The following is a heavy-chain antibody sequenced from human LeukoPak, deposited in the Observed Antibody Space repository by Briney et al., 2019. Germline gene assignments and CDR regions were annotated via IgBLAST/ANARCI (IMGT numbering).Heavy chain of an antibody. CDR2: LYRGGNI. D-gene: IGHD6-13*01. CDR1: VFTVSSNY. Sequence: PGGSLRLSCAASVFTVSSNYMGWVRHAPGKGLEWVLVLYRGGNINYSAYVKGRFIISRDNSKNTLYLQMGSLRAEDTAVYHCVTSPATGSIYFDLWGRGTLVTVSS. V-gene: IGHV3-66*01. CDR3: VTSPATGSIYFDL. J-gene: IGHJ2*01.